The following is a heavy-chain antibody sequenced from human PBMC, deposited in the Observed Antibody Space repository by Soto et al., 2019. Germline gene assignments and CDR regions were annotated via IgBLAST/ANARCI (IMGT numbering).Heavy chain of an antibody. D-gene: IGHD3-3*01. CDR2: ISGSGGST. CDR3: AKGNRYYDFWSGPRDYFDY. CDR1: GFTFSSYA. Sequence: EVQLLESGGGLVQPGGSLRLSCAASGFTFSSYAMSWVRQAPGKGLEWVSAISGSGGSTYYADSVKGRFTISRDNSQNTLYLQMNSLRAEDTAVYYCAKGNRYYDFWSGPRDYFDYWGQGTLVTVSS. J-gene: IGHJ4*02. V-gene: IGHV3-23*01.